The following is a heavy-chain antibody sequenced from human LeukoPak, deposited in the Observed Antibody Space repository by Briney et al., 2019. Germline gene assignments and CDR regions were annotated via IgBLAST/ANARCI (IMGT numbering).Heavy chain of an antibody. CDR2: ISSSGDTI. V-gene: IGHV3-48*04. J-gene: IGHJ3*02. CDR1: GFTFSSYS. D-gene: IGHD2-15*01. CDR3: ARDCGGGSCYGPYDAFDI. Sequence: GGSLRLSCAASGFTFSSYSMNWVRQAPGKGLEWVSYISSSGDTIYYADSVKGRFTISRDNAKDSLYLQMNSLRAEDTAVYYCARDCGGGSCYGPYDAFDIWGQGTMVTVSS.